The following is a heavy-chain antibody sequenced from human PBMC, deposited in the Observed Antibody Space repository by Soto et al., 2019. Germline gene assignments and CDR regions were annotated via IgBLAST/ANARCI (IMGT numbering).Heavy chain of an antibody. CDR1: GFTFSDYA. D-gene: IGHD2-21*01. J-gene: IGHJ4*02. CDR2: ASGSGSGT. V-gene: IGHV3-23*01. CDR3: AKGRPGVAAAPDS. Sequence: PGGSLRLSCAASGFTFSDYAMAWVRQAPGKGLGWVSSASGSGSGTYYADSVKGRFTISRDNSKNTLFLHMTNLRAGDTALYFCAKGRPGVAAAPDSWGQGTLVTVSS.